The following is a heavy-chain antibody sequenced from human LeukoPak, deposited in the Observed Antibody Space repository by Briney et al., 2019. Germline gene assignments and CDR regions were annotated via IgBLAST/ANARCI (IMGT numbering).Heavy chain of an antibody. Sequence: SETLSLTCTVSGGSISSYYWSWIRQPPGKGLEWIGYIYYSCSTNYNPSLKSRVTISVDTSKNQFSLKLSSVTAADTAVYYCARVRAYSSSWYSRDYGMDVWGQGTTVTVSS. CDR2: IYYSCST. V-gene: IGHV4-59*01. D-gene: IGHD6-13*01. CDR1: GGSISSYY. CDR3: ARVRAYSSSWYSRDYGMDV. J-gene: IGHJ6*02.